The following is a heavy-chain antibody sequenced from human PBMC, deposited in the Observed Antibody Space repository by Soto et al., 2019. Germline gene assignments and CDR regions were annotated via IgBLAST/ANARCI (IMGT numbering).Heavy chain of an antibody. CDR1: VFTFSSYA. CDR3: EKDNLVGATSHYDY. CDR2: ISGSGGST. J-gene: IGHJ4*02. V-gene: IGHV3-23*01. D-gene: IGHD1-26*01. Sequence: HPGGSLRLSCAASVFTFSSYAMRWVRQAAGKGLEWVSAISGSGGSTYYADSVKGRFTISRDNSKNTRYLTMSSLRAEATAVYYCEKDNLVGATSHYDYWGQGTLVTVSS.